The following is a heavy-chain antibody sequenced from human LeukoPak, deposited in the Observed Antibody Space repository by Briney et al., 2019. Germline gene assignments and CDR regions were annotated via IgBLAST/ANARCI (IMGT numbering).Heavy chain of an antibody. CDR2: IYYSGST. V-gene: IGHV4-59*12. J-gene: IGHJ2*01. CDR1: GGSISSYY. D-gene: IGHD5-18*01. Sequence: SETLSLTCTVSGGSISSYYWSWIRQPPGKGLEWIGYIYYSGSTNYNPSLKSRVTISVDTSKTQFSLKLSSVTAADTAVYYCARGRDDTAMVHWYFDLWGRGTLVTVSS. CDR3: ARGRDDTAMVHWYFDL.